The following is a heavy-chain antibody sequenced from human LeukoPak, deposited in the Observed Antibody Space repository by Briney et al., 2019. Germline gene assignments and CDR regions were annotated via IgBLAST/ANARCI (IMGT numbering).Heavy chain of an antibody. CDR2: IIPIFGTA. V-gene: IGHV1-69*13. J-gene: IGHJ4*02. D-gene: IGHD3-16*01. Sequence: ASVKVSCKASGGTFSSYAISWVRQAPGQGHEWMGGIIPIFGTANYAQKFQGRVTITADESTSTAYMELSSLRSEDTAVYYCARDRGIQGLKDYWGQGTLVTVSS. CDR3: ARDRGIQGLKDY. CDR1: GGTFSSYA.